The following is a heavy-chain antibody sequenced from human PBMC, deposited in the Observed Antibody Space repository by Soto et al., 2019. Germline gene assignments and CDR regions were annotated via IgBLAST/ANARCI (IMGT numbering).Heavy chain of an antibody. Sequence: SVKVSCKASGGTFSSYAISWVRQAPGQGLEWMGGIIPIFGTANYAQKFQGRVTITADESTSTAYMELSSLRSEDTAVYYCASCRDGYNYCFDPWRQRTLVTVSS. V-gene: IGHV1-69*13. D-gene: IGHD5-12*01. CDR3: ASCRDGYNYCFDP. CDR1: GGTFSSYA. J-gene: IGHJ5*02. CDR2: IIPIFGTA.